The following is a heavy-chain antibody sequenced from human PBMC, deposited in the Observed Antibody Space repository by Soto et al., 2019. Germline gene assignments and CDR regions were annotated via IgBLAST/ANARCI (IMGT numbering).Heavy chain of an antibody. D-gene: IGHD3-3*01. CDR3: ARARKYYDFWSGYSKCYYYYGMDV. Sequence: GASVKVSCKASGYTFTSYGISWVRQAPGQGLEWMGWISAYNGNTNYAQKLQGRVTMTTDTSTSTAYMELRSLRSDDTAVYYCARARKYYDFWSGYSKCYYYYGMDVWGQGTTVTVSS. CDR1: GYTFTSYG. J-gene: IGHJ6*02. V-gene: IGHV1-18*01. CDR2: ISAYNGNT.